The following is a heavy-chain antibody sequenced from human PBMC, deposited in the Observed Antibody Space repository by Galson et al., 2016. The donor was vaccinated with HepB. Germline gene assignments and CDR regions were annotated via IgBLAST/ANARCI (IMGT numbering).Heavy chain of an antibody. CDR3: ARSRRERDSYGFAY. Sequence: SLRLSCAASGLSFSTYWMNWVRLAPGKGLQWVATINKDGSEKYYVDSVKGRFSISRADANNSVYLEMSGLRAEDTAVYFCARSRRERDSYGFAYWGQGTQVAVSS. J-gene: IGHJ4*02. CDR1: GLSFSTYW. V-gene: IGHV3-7*03. D-gene: IGHD5-18*01. CDR2: INKDGSEK.